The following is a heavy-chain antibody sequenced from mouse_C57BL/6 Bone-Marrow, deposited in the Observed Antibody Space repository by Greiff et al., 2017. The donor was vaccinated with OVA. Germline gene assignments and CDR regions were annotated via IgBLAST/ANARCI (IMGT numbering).Heavy chain of an antibody. Sequence: QVQLQQPGAELVKPGASVKLSCKASGYTFTSYWMHWVKQRPGQGLEWIGMIHPNSGSTNYNEKFKSKATLTVDKSSSTAYMQLSSLTSEDSAVYYCAQRGWLLRYFDAWGTGTTVTVSS. J-gene: IGHJ1*03. CDR2: IHPNSGST. D-gene: IGHD2-3*01. CDR3: AQRGWLLRYFDA. CDR1: GYTFTSYW. V-gene: IGHV1-64*01.